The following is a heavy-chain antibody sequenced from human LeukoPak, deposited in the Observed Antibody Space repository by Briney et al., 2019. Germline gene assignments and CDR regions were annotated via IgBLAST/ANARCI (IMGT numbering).Heavy chain of an antibody. CDR2: INWNGGST. J-gene: IGHJ5*02. Sequence: RPGGSLRLSGAASGFTFDDYGMSWVRQAPGKGLEWVSGINWNGGSTGYADSVKGRFTISRDNAKNSLYLQMNSLRAEDTALYYCARDRESMVRGVISWFDPWGQGTLVTVSS. V-gene: IGHV3-20*04. CDR1: GFTFDDYG. D-gene: IGHD3-10*01. CDR3: ARDRESMVRGVISWFDP.